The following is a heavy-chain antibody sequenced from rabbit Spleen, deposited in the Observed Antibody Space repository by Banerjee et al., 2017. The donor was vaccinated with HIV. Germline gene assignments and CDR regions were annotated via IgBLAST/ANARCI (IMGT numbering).Heavy chain of an antibody. CDR2: IYAGSSDST. V-gene: IGHV1S40*01. D-gene: IGHD4-2*01. Sequence: QSLEESGGDLVKPGASLTLTCTASGFSFSSSYYTCWVRQAPGKGLEWIACIYAGSSDSTYSDTWGKGRFTLSKTSSTTVTLQMPSLTAADTDTYFCARDAGTIFSTYGMDLWGPGTLVTVS. CDR3: ARDAGTIFSTYGMDL. J-gene: IGHJ6*01. CDR1: GFSFSSSYY.